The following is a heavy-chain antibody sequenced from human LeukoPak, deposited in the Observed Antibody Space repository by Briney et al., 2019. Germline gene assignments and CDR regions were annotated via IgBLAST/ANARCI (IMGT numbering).Heavy chain of an antibody. J-gene: IGHJ4*02. V-gene: IGHV4-59*11. Sequence: SETLSLTCTASGGSISSHYWSWIRQPPGKGLEWIGYIYYSGSTNYNPSLKSRVTISVDTSKNQFSLKLSSVTAADTAVYYCARVRDYDFWSGYYYYFDYWGQGTLVTVSS. CDR2: IYYSGST. CDR3: ARVRDYDFWSGYYYYFDY. D-gene: IGHD3-3*01. CDR1: GGSISSHY.